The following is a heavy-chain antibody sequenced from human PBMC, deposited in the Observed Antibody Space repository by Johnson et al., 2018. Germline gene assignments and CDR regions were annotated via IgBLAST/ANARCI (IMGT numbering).Heavy chain of an antibody. J-gene: IGHJ3*02. D-gene: IGHD5-18*01. CDR3: AKDRGYSYGYDAFDI. CDR1: GFPFTIYW. CDR2: IKQDGSEK. Sequence: VRLVESGGGLVQPGGSLRLSCAASGFPFTIYWMNWVRQAPGKGLEWVANIKQDGSEKYYVDSVKGRFTISRDNAKNTLYLQMNSLRAEDTALYYCAKDRGYSYGYDAFDIGGQGTMVTVSS. V-gene: IGHV3-7*03.